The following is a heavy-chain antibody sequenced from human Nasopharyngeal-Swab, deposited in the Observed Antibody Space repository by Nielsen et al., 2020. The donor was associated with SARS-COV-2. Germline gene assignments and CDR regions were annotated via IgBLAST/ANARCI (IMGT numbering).Heavy chain of an antibody. D-gene: IGHD3-3*01. CDR1: AYSITSDY. J-gene: IGHJ6*02. CDR2: INPSGGGT. CDR3: ARSYYDFWSGYLEYYYGMDV. V-gene: IGHV1-46*01. Sequence: GAAIVFCYAAAYSITSDYMNWVRQAPGQGLEWMGIINPSGGGTTYAQKFQGRVTMTRDTSTSTVYMELSSLRSEDTAVYYCARSYYDFWSGYLEYYYGMDVWGQGTTVTVS.